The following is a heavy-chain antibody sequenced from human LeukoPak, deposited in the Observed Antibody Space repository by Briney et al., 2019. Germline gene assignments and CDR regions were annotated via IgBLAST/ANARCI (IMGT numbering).Heavy chain of an antibody. CDR2: VYSGGTT. V-gene: IGHV3-53*01. J-gene: IGHJ3*02. Sequence: QPGGSLRLSCAASALIVSNNYMYWVRQAPGKGLEWVSVVYSGGTTYYADSVKGRFTISRDNSKNTLYLQMNSLRADDTAVYYCMRDSGHGAFDIWGQGTMVTVSS. CDR3: MRDSGHGAFDI. CDR1: ALIVSNNY. D-gene: IGHD2-15*01.